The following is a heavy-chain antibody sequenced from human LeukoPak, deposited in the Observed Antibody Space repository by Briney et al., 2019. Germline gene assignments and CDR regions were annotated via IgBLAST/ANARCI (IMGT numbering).Heavy chain of an antibody. D-gene: IGHD1-26*01. CDR3: ARIPAGWTVGATVP. V-gene: IGHV4-4*07. CDR1: GGSISSYY. J-gene: IGHJ5*02. Sequence: SETLSLTCTVSGGSISSYYWSWLRQPAGKGLEWIGRIYTSGSTNYNPSLKSRVNISVDTSKNQFSLKLSSVTAADTAVYYCARIPAGWTVGATVPWGQGTLVTVSS. CDR2: IYTSGST.